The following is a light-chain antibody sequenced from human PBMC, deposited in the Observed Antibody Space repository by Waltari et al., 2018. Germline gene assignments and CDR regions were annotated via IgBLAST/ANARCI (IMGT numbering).Light chain of an antibody. Sequence: QAVVTQEPSLTVSPGGTVTPTCGSSLGAVTSGLYPSWIQQKPGQAPITLIYDTTQKHSWTPARFSGSLLGGKAALTLSGAQPEDEAEYYCLLAYGGARRVFGTGTKVTVL. CDR1: LGAVTSGLY. CDR3: LLAYGGARRV. V-gene: IGLV7-46*01. J-gene: IGLJ1*01. CDR2: DTT.